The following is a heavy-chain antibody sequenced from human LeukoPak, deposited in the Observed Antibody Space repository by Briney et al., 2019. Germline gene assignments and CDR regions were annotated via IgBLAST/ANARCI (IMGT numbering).Heavy chain of an antibody. CDR2: IIPILGIA. CDR1: GYTFTSQY. J-gene: IGHJ3*02. CDR3: ARGVRKYYYDSSANDAFDI. D-gene: IGHD3-22*01. Sequence: GASVKVSCKASGYTFTSQYVHWVRQAPGQGLEWMGRIIPILGIANYAQKFQGRVTITADKSTSTAYMELSSLRSEDTAVYYCARGVRKYYYDSSANDAFDIWGQGTMVTVSS. V-gene: IGHV1-69*04.